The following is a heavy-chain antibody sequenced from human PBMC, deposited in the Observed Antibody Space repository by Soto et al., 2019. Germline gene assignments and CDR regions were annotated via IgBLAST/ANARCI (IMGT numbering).Heavy chain of an antibody. CDR3: AKDRVGYYVP. CDR1: GFTFSSYG. D-gene: IGHD2-15*01. V-gene: IGHV3-30*18. CDR2: ISYDGSNK. J-gene: IGHJ5*02. Sequence: QVQLVESGGGVVQPGRSLRLSCAASGFTFSSYGMHWVRQAPGKGLGWVAVISYDGSNKYYADSVKGRFTISRDNSKNTLYLQMNSLRAEDTAVYYCAKDRVGYYVPWGQGTLVTVSS.